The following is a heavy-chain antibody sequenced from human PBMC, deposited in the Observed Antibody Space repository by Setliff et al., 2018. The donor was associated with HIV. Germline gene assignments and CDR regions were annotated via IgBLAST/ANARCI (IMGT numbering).Heavy chain of an antibody. Sequence: ASVKVSCKASGYSFTAYGISWVRQAPGQGFEWMGWINIDSGRTNFAQKFQDRVTVTTDTSTNTTYMELRGLRSDDTATYYCSRVPSGAAGLVRAGFYFWGQGTPVTVSS. J-gene: IGHJ4*01. V-gene: IGHV1-18*01. CDR1: GYSFTAYG. CDR3: SRVPSGAAGLVRAGFYF. CDR2: INIDSGRT. D-gene: IGHD6-25*01.